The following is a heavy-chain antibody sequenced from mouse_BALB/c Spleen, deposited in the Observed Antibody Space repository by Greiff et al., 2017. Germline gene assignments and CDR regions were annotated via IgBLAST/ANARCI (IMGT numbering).Heavy chain of an antibody. J-gene: IGHJ3*01. CDR1: GYSITSDYA. V-gene: IGHV3-2*02. D-gene: IGHD1-3*01. Sequence: EVQLQQSGPGLVKPSQSLSLTCTVTGYSITSDYAWNWIRQFPGNKLEWMGYISYSGSTSYNPSLKSRISITRDTSKNQFFLQLNSVTTEDTATYYCAREGSTKGWFAYWGQGTLVTVSA. CDR3: AREGSTKGWFAY. CDR2: ISYSGST.